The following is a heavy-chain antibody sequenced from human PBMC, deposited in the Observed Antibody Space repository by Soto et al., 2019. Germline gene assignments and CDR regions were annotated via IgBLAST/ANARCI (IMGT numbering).Heavy chain of an antibody. CDR3: ARRYSSAFDI. CDR2: IYYSGST. D-gene: IGHD6-13*01. CDR1: GCSIRSYY. J-gene: IGHJ3*02. Sequence: SNTLSLTCTVSGCSIRSYYWSWIRQPPGKGLEWIGYIYYSGSTNYNPSLKSRVTISVDTSKNQFSLKLSSVTAADTAVYYCARRYSSAFDIWGQGTMVT. V-gene: IGHV4-59*08.